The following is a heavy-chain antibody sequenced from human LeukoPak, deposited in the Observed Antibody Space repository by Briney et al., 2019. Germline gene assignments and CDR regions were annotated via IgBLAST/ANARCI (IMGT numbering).Heavy chain of an antibody. Sequence: GGSLRLSCAASGFTFSSYAMSWVRQAPGKGLEWVSAISGSGGSTYYADSVKGRFTISRDNSKNTLHLQMNSLRAEDTAVYYCAKPDPGSYCSSTSCYPYYYYYYMDVWGKGTTVTVSS. CDR2: ISGSGGST. V-gene: IGHV3-23*01. J-gene: IGHJ6*03. CDR1: GFTFSSYA. D-gene: IGHD2-2*01. CDR3: AKPDPGSYCSSTSCYPYYYYYYMDV.